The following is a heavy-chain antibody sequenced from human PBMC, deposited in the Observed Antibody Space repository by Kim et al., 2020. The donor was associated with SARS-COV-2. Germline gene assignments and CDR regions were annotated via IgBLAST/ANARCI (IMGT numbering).Heavy chain of an antibody. D-gene: IGHD6-13*01. CDR2: IYYSGST. CDR1: GGSISSSSYY. J-gene: IGHJ4*02. V-gene: IGHV4-39*07. Sequence: SETLSLTCTVSGGSISSSSYYWGWIRQPPGKGLEWIGSIYYSGSTYYNPSLKSRVTISVDTSKNQFSLKLSSVTAADTAVYYCASLAAAGTPFIDYWGQGTLVTVSS. CDR3: ASLAAAGTPFIDY.